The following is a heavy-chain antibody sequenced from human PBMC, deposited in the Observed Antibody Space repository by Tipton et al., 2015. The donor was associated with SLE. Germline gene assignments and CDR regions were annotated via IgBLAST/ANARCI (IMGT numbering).Heavy chain of an antibody. CDR1: GFTFSSYA. D-gene: IGHD2-15*01. J-gene: IGHJ4*02. Sequence: SLRLSCAASGFTFSSYAMSWVRQAPGKGLEWVSAISGSGGSTYYADSVKGRFTISRDNSKNTLYLQMNSLRAEDTAVYYCAKALVVVVAATPCYFDYWGQGTLFTVSS. CDR3: AKALVVVVAATPCYFDY. V-gene: IGHV3-23*01. CDR2: ISGSGGST.